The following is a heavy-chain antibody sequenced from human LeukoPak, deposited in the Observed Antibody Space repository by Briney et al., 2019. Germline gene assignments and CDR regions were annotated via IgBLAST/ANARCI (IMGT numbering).Heavy chain of an antibody. J-gene: IGHJ4*02. V-gene: IGHV4-34*01. D-gene: IGHD3-9*01. CDR1: GGSFSGYY. Sequence: SETLSLTCAVYGGSFSGYYWSWIRQPPGKGLEWIGEINHSGSTNYNPSLKSRVTISVDTSKNQFSLKLSSVTAADTAVYYCARDKTYYDILTGYYLSPYYFDYWGQGTLVTVSS. CDR3: ARDKTYYDILTGYYLSPYYFDY. CDR2: INHSGST.